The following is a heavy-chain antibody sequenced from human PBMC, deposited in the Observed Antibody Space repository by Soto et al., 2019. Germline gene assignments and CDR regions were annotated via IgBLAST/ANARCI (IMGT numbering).Heavy chain of an antibody. J-gene: IGHJ4*02. D-gene: IGHD6-25*01. Sequence: EVQLVESGGGVIQPGGSLRLSCGASGFIVSSSYMSWVRQAPGEGLEWISALYTAGTTYYADSVKGRFTISRDNSKNTLDLQLSSLRAADTAVYYCRRQRSDTAVFDFWGQGTLVTVSS. CDR1: GFIVSSSY. CDR3: RRQRSDTAVFDF. V-gene: IGHV3-53*01. CDR2: LYTAGTT.